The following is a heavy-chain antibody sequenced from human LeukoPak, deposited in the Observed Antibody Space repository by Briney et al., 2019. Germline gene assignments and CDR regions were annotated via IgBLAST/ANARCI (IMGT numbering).Heavy chain of an antibody. Sequence: ASVKVSCKASGYTFTVYYMHWVRQAPGQGLEWIGWINPNNGGTKFAQKFQGRVTMTRDTSISTAYMDLSGLTSDDTAVYYCATGGPGTAGTTVDYWGQGTLVTVSS. CDR1: GYTFTVYY. CDR3: ATGGPGTAGTTVDY. V-gene: IGHV1-2*02. J-gene: IGHJ4*02. D-gene: IGHD1-1*01. CDR2: INPNNGGT.